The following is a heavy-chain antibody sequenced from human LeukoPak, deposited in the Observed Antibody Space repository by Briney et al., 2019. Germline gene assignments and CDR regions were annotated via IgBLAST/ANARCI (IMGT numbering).Heavy chain of an antibody. D-gene: IGHD3-9*01. V-gene: IGHV4-34*01. CDR1: GGSFSGYY. CDR2: INHSGST. Sequence: SETLSLTCAVYGGSFSGYYWSWIRQPPGKGLEWIGEINHSGSTNYNPSLKSRVTISVDTSKNQFSLKLSSVTAADTAVYYCARSLTGYYHLDYWGQGTLVTVSS. J-gene: IGHJ4*02. CDR3: ARSLTGYYHLDY.